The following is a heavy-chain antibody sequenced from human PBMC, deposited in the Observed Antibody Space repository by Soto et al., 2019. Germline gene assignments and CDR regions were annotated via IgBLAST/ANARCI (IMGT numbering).Heavy chain of an antibody. D-gene: IGHD6-19*01. V-gene: IGHV1-3*01. CDR2: INAGNGNT. CDR3: ARASGWYVSDY. CDR1: GYTFTNYA. Sequence: ASVKVSCKASGYTFTNYAIHWVRQAPGQRLEWMGWINAGNGNTKYSQKFQGRVTITRDTSASTAYMELSSLRSEDTAVYYCARASGWYVSDYWGQGTLVTVSS. J-gene: IGHJ4*02.